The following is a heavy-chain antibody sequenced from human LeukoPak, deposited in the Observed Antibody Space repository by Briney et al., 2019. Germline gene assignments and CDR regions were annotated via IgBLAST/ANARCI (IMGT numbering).Heavy chain of an antibody. D-gene: IGHD3-10*01. Sequence: SETLSLTCTASGGSISSYYWSWIRQPPGKGLEWIGYIYYSGSTNYNPSLKSRVTISVDTSKNQFSLKLSSVTAADTAVYYCAREPEGDYYYYGMDVWGQGTTVTVSS. CDR2: IYYSGST. V-gene: IGHV4-59*01. CDR3: AREPEGDYYYYGMDV. J-gene: IGHJ6*02. CDR1: GGSISSYY.